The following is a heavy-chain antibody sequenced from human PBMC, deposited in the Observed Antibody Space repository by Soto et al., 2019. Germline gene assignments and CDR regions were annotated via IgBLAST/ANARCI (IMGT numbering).Heavy chain of an antibody. D-gene: IGHD3-3*01. CDR2: INPNSGGT. CDR3: ASHDFWSGPGAFDI. J-gene: IGHJ3*02. Sequence: SGKDSCEGAGYILTGYYMHWVRQAPGQGLEWMGWINPNSGGTNYAQKFQGRVTMTRDTSISTAYMELSRLRPDDTAVYYCASHDFWSGPGAFDIWGQGTMVTASS. CDR1: GYILTGYY. V-gene: IGHV1-2*02.